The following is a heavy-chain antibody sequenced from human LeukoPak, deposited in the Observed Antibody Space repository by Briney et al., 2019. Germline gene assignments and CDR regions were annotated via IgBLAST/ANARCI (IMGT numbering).Heavy chain of an antibody. CDR3: AKDREADYYYYMDV. CDR1: GFSFSSYA. Sequence: GGSLRLSCAASGFSFSSYAMSWVRQAPGKGLEWVSGISYSGGSTYSADSVKGRFTISRDNSKNTLFLQMNRLRVEDTAVYYCAKDREADYYYYMDVWGKGTTVIVSS. CDR2: ISYSGGST. J-gene: IGHJ6*03. V-gene: IGHV3-23*01. D-gene: IGHD6-19*01.